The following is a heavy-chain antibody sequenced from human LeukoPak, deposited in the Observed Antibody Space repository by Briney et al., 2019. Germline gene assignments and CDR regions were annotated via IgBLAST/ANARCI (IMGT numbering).Heavy chain of an antibody. CDR2: IYYSGST. J-gene: IGHJ4*02. Sequence: SETLSLTCTVSGGSISSSSYYWGWIRQPPGKGLEWIGSIYYSGSTYYNPSLKSRVTISVDTSKNQFSLKLSSVTAADTAVYYCTSPGPYYGSGSYYLFDYWGQGTLVTVSS. CDR3: TSPGPYYGSGSYYLFDY. V-gene: IGHV4-39*01. D-gene: IGHD3-10*01. CDR1: GGSISSSSYY.